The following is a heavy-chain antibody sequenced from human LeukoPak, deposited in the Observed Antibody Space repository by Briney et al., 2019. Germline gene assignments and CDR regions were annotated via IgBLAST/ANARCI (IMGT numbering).Heavy chain of an antibody. V-gene: IGHV1-46*01. CDR2: INPSGGST. J-gene: IGHJ4*02. D-gene: IGHD6-19*01. CDR1: GYTSTSYA. CDR3: ARDYSSGWPNFDY. Sequence: ASVKVSCKASGYTSTSYAMHWVRQPPGQRLEWMGIINPSGGSTSYAQKFQGRVTMTRDTSTSTVYMELSSLRSEDTAVYYCARDYSSGWPNFDYWGQGTLVTVSS.